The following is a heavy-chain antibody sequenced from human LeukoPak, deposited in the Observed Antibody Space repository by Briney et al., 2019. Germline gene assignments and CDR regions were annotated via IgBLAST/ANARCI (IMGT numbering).Heavy chain of an antibody. CDR2: IYSGGST. CDR3: ARDRVAGTTLYFDY. Sequence: GGSLRLSCAASGFTVSSNYMSWVRQAPGKGLEWVSVIYSGGSTYYADSVKGRFTISRDNSKNTLYLQMNSPRAEDTAVYYCARDRVAGTTLYFDYWGQGTLVTVSS. D-gene: IGHD6-19*01. J-gene: IGHJ4*02. CDR1: GFTVSSNY. V-gene: IGHV3-66*01.